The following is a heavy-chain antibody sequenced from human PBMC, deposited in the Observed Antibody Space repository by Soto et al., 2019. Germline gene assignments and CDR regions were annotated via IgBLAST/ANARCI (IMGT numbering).Heavy chain of an antibody. CDR3: ARHPSDFWFDP. CDR1: GGSISSSSYF. D-gene: IGHD2-21*02. V-gene: IGHV4-39*01. Sequence: SETLSLTCAVSGGSISSSSYFWGWIRQPPGKGLEWIGSIYYSGSTYYNPSLKSQVTVSVDTSKNQYSLKMSTVTAADTAVYYCARHPSDFWFDPWGQGTLVTVAS. CDR2: IYYSGST. J-gene: IGHJ5*02.